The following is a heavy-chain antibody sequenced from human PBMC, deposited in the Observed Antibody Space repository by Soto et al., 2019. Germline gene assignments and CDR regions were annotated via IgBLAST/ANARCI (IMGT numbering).Heavy chain of an antibody. J-gene: IGHJ4*02. CDR3: ARGGSYWARRHYFDS. Sequence: ASVKVSCKASGYSFTSYDINWVRQAAGQGPEWMGSVTPRNGDTAFAQKYQGRVTVTSNTSMSTVYMELSNLRSDDTAVYYCARGGSYWARRHYFDSWGQGTLVTVSS. D-gene: IGHD2-8*02. CDR2: VTPRNGDT. CDR1: GYSFTSYD. V-gene: IGHV1-8*02.